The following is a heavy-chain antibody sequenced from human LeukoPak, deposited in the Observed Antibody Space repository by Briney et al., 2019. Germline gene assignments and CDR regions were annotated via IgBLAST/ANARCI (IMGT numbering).Heavy chain of an antibody. V-gene: IGHV3-23*01. J-gene: IGHJ4*02. CDR2: INASGGTT. CDR3: AKGDVLPSYPTFDY. D-gene: IGHD3-9*01. Sequence: GGSLRRSCAASGFTVNSYALSWVRQAPGQGLEWVSVINASGGTTYYADSVKSRFTISRDTSNDTVYLQMHSLRAEDTAVYYCAKGDVLPSYPTFDYWGQGTLVTVSS. CDR1: GFTVNSYA.